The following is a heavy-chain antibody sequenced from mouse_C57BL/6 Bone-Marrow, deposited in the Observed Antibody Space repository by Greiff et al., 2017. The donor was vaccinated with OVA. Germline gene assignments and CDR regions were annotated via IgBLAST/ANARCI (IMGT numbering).Heavy chain of an antibody. CDR3: AKLYYYGSSYGYFDV. D-gene: IGHD1-1*01. CDR2: ISYDGSN. V-gene: IGHV3-6*01. CDR1: GYSITSGYY. Sequence: ESGPGLVKPSQSLSLTCSVTGYSITSGYYWNWIRQFPGNKLEWMGYISYDGSNNYNPSLKNRISITRDTSKNQFFLKLNSVTTEDTATYYCAKLYYYGSSYGYFDVWGTGTTVTVSS. J-gene: IGHJ1*03.